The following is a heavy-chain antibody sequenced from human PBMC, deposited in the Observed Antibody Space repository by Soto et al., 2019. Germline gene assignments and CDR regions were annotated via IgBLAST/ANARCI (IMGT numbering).Heavy chain of an antibody. D-gene: IGHD2-15*01. CDR1: GFSFSDYY. Sequence: QVQLVESGGGLVKPGGSLRVSCAASGFSFSDYYMTWIRQAPGKGLEWVSYISGSGDNIHYADSVKGRFTISRDNAKKSLYLQMDSLRVEDTAVYYCARGACITCYYDDWFDTWGQGTLVTVSS. CDR3: ARGACITCYYDDWFDT. V-gene: IGHV3-11*01. J-gene: IGHJ5*02. CDR2: ISGSGDNI.